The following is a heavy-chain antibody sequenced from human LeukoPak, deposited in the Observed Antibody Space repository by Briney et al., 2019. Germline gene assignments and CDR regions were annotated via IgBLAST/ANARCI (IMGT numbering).Heavy chain of an antibody. D-gene: IGHD4-23*01. V-gene: IGHV4-34*01. J-gene: IGHJ6*03. Sequence: SETLSLTCTVSGGSISNYYWSWIRQPPGKGLEWIGEINHSGSTNYNPSLKSRVTISVDTSKNQFSLKLSSVTAADTAVYYCARHVTPSSAYYYYYMDVWGKGTTVTISS. CDR3: ARHVTPSSAYYYYYMDV. CDR1: GGSISNYY. CDR2: INHSGST.